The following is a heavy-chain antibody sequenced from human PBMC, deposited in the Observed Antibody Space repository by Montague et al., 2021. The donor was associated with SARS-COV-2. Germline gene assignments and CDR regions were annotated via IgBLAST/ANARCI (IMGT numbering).Heavy chain of an antibody. CDR1: GFRFGEYW. D-gene: IGHD1-1*01. CDR2: ITPDGRGK. CDR3: ARHNMQFFDF. V-gene: IGHV3-7*01. Sequence: SLSLSFSTSGFRFGEYWMTWVRQAPGKGLEWVANITPDGRGKYSVDSVKGRFTISRDNAKNSLFLQMNSLRAEDTAVYYCARHNMQFFDFWDQGTLVTVSS. J-gene: IGHJ4*02.